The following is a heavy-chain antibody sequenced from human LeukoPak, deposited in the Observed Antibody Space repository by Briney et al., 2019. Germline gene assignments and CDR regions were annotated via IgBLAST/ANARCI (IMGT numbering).Heavy chain of an antibody. CDR3: AKGEGSMLFDY. D-gene: IGHD2-8*01. V-gene: IGHV3-30*18. CDR2: ISYDGSNK. J-gene: IGHJ4*02. Sequence: GRTLRLFCAASGFTFSSYGMHWVREAPGKGLEWVAVISYDGSNKYYADSVKGRFTISRDNSKNTLYLQMNSLRAEDTAVYYCAKGEGSMLFDYWGQGTLVTVSS. CDR1: GFTFSSYG.